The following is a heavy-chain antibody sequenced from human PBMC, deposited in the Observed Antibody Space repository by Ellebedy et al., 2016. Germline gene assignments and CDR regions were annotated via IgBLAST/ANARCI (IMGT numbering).Heavy chain of an antibody. CDR2: ISITGYFL. CDR3: TKVGNGWSADY. D-gene: IGHD6-19*01. J-gene: IGHJ4*02. Sequence: GESLNISXSVSGLSLSTYTVQWRRQAPGKVLEWGSSISITGYFLDYADSVKGRLTIPKDTANNSRYLQMSSLRAEDTAVYYCTKVGNGWSADYWGQGTMVTVSS. CDR1: GLSLSTYT. V-gene: IGHV3-21*01.